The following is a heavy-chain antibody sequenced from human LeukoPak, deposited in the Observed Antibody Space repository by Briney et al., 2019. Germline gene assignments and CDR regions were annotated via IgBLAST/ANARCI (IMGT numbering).Heavy chain of an antibody. D-gene: IGHD3-10*01. CDR1: GFTFSSSV. J-gene: IGHJ4*02. V-gene: IGHV3-23*01. CDR2: IGGSRGTT. Sequence: HAGGSLRLSCAASGFTFSSSVMSWVRQAPGKGLEWVSDIGGSRGTTNYADSVKGRFTISRDNSKNTLYLQMNSLRAEDTAVYYCARDISGHADYWGQGTLVTVSS. CDR3: ARDISGHADY.